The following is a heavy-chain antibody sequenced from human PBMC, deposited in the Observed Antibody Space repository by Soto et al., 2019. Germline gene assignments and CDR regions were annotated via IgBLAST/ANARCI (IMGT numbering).Heavy chain of an antibody. Sequence: ASVKVSCKASGYTFARYFMHWVRQAPGQGLEWMGMINPTGGSTSYSQKFQGRVTVTSITSTSTVYMDLSSLTFEDTAVYYCVREARVVAATRPFDSWGQGTLVTVSS. J-gene: IGHJ4*02. D-gene: IGHD2-15*01. CDR2: INPTGGST. CDR3: VREARVVAATRPFDS. CDR1: GYTFARYF. V-gene: IGHV1-46*01.